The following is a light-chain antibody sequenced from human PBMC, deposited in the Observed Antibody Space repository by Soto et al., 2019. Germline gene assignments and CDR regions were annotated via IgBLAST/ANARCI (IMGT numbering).Light chain of an antibody. J-gene: IGLJ3*02. CDR2: EVS. CDR3: YSHARKV. Sequence: QSALTQPASVSGSPGQSITISCTGTSSDVGTYKYVSWYQQYPGKAPKLMIYEVSNRPSGASNRFSGSKSGNTASLSISGLQAEDEADYYCYSHARKVFGGGTKLTVL. V-gene: IGLV2-14*01. CDR1: SSDVGTYKY.